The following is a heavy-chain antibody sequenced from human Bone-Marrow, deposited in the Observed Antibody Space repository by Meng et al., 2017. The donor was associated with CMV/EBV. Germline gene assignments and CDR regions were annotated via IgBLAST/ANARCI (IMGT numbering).Heavy chain of an antibody. Sequence: GSLRLSCAVYGGSFSGYYWSWIRQPPGKGLEWIGEINHSGSTNYNPSLKSRVTISVDTSKNQFSLKLSSVTAADTAVYYCARGRGYSYGSRTRGPPHWGQGTLVTVPS. V-gene: IGHV4-34*01. D-gene: IGHD5-18*01. CDR1: GGSFSGYY. J-gene: IGHJ4*02. CDR2: INHSGST. CDR3: ARGRGYSYGSRTRGPPH.